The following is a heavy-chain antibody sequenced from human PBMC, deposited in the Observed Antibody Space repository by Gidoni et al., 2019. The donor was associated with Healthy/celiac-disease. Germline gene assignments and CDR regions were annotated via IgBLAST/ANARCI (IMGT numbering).Heavy chain of an antibody. CDR3: ARARGSGTPNWFDP. CDR1: GGSFSGYY. D-gene: IGHD2-15*01. Sequence: QVQLQQWGAGLLKPSEALSLTCAVYGGSFSGYYWSWIRRPPGKGLEWIGEINHSGSTNYNPSLKSRVTISVDTSKNQFSLKLSSVTAADTAVYYCARARGSGTPNWFDPWGQGTLVTVSS. J-gene: IGHJ5*02. V-gene: IGHV4-34*01. CDR2: INHSGST.